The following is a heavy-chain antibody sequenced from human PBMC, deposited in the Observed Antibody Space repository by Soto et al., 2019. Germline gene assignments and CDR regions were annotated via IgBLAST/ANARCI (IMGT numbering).Heavy chain of an antibody. CDR1: GGSISSDNYY. CDR2: FYYTGST. D-gene: IGHD3-9*01. V-gene: IGHV4-39*07. J-gene: IGHJ4*02. Sequence: SETLSLTCAVSGGSISSDNYYWGWIRQPPGKGLEWIGTFYYTGSTYYNPSLKSRVTISVDTSKNQLSLKLSSVTAADTAVYYCARRYGYYFDYWGQGTLVTVSS. CDR3: ARRYGYYFDY.